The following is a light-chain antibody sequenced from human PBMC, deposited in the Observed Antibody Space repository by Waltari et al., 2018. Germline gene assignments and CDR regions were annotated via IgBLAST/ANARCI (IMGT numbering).Light chain of an antibody. V-gene: IGKV1-39*01. CDR2: AAS. CDR3: QQSYSPLT. J-gene: IGKJ4*01. CDR1: QSISTY. Sequence: DFQMTQSPSSLSASVGDRVTITCRASQSISTYFNWYQQKPAKAPNPLIYAASSLQSGVPSRFSVSGSETDVTLSISSLQPEDFATYYCQQSYSPLTFGGGTKVEIK.